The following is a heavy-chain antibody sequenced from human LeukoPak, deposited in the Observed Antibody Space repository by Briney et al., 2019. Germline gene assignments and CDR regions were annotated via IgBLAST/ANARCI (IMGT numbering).Heavy chain of an antibody. J-gene: IGHJ6*02. CDR3: AKGEGGPSVVDV. V-gene: IGHV3-23*01. CDR2: ISGSGGGT. Sequence: GGSLRLSCAASGFTFSSYAMSWVRQAPGKGLEWVSAISGSGGGTYYADSVKGRFTISRDNSKNTLYLQMNSLRAEDTAVYYCAKGEGGPSVVDVWGQGTTVTVSS. D-gene: IGHD2-15*01. CDR1: GFTFSSYA.